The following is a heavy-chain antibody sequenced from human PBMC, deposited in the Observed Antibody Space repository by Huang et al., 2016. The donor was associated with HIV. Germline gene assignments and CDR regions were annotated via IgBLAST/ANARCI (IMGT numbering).Heavy chain of an antibody. D-gene: IGHD1-26*01. CDR3: ARHMSWGYFDF. CDR2: IGGLTSST. J-gene: IGHJ4*02. V-gene: IGHV3-11*04. Sequence: QVQLVESGGGLVKPGGSLRLSCAAFGFTFSDYQMSWIRQAPGKGREWVSFIGGLTSSTYYADSVKGRFTVSRDNTKNSLYLHMNSLSAEDTAVYYCARHMSWGYFDFWGQGSLVTVSS. CDR1: GFTFSDYQ.